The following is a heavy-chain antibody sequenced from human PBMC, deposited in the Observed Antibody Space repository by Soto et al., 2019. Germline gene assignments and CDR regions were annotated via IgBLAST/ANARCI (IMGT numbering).Heavy chain of an antibody. D-gene: IGHD2-15*01. CDR3: ARRYCSGGSCYSYAFDI. V-gene: IGHV4-39*01. CDR2: IYYSGST. J-gene: IGHJ3*02. Sequence: QLQLQESGPGLVKPSETLSLTCTVSGGSISSSSYYWGWIRQPPGKGLEWIGSIYYSGSTYYNPSLKRRATKSVDTSKNQFSLKLSSVTAADTAVYYCARRYCSGGSCYSYAFDIWGQGTMVTVSS. CDR1: GGSISSSSYY.